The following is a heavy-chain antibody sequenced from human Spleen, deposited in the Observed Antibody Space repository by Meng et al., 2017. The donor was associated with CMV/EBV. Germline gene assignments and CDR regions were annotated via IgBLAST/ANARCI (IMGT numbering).Heavy chain of an antibody. CDR2: ISSRSKYT. D-gene: IGHD6-19*01. V-gene: IGHV3-21*01. CDR1: GFTFSNYS. CDR3: AKGDDSGAWYGEDY. J-gene: IGHJ4*02. Sequence: GGSLRLSCAASGFTFSNYSMNWVRQAPGKGLEWVSSISSRSKYTHYSDSVKGRFTISRDNAKKSLTLQMNSLRAEDTGVYYCAKGDDSGAWYGEDYWGQGDLVTVSS.